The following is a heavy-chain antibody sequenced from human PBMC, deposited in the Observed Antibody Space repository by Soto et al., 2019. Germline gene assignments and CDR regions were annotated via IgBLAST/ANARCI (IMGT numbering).Heavy chain of an antibody. D-gene: IGHD2-2*03. Sequence: GESLKISCKGSGYSFTSYWIGWVRQMPGKGLERMGIIYPGDSDTRYSPSFQGQVTISADKSISTAYLQWSSLKASDTAMYYCARRGGGYCSSTSCYPPFGMDVWGQGTTVTVSS. CDR2: IYPGDSDT. J-gene: IGHJ6*02. CDR1: GYSFTSYW. V-gene: IGHV5-51*01. CDR3: ARRGGGYCSSTSCYPPFGMDV.